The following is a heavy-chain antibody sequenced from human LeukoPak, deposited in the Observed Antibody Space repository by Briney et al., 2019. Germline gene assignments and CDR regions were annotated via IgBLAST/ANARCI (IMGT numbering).Heavy chain of an antibody. D-gene: IGHD4-17*01. CDR1: GGSFSGYY. CDR2: INHSGST. Sequence: EPSETLSLTCAVYGGSFSGYYWSWIRQPPGKGLEWIGEINHSGSTNYNPSLKSRVTISVDTSKNQFSLKLSSVTAADTAVYYCARAVDYGDYPYYFDYWGQGTLVTVSS. V-gene: IGHV4-34*01. J-gene: IGHJ4*02. CDR3: ARAVDYGDYPYYFDY.